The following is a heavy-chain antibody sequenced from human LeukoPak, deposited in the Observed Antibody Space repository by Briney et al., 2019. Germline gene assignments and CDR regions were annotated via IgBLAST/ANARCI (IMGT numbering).Heavy chain of an antibody. D-gene: IGHD6-13*01. V-gene: IGHV1-18*01. CDR3: ARDTPQHLKRYDY. CDR1: GYNFDKFG. J-gene: IGHJ4*02. Sequence: ASVTVSCKASGYNFDKFGIAWVRQAPGQGLEWMGWINTHNGNTKYAQQYQGRVAMTTDTSTSTVYMELRSLRPDDTAVYFCARDTPQHLKRYDYWGQGTQVTVSS. CDR2: INTHNGNT.